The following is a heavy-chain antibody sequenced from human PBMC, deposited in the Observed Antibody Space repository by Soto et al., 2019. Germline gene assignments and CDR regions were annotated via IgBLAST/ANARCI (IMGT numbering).Heavy chain of an antibody. CDR1: GSSVTSSGVG. D-gene: IGHD7-27*01. CDR3: THVGLTGGCPH. CDR2: IFWNDDK. Sequence: QITLKESGPTLVKPTQTLTLTCTFSGSSVTSSGVGVGWIRQPPGKALEWLALIFWNDDKRYSPSLKNRLTITKDTSTNQVVLRMTNMDPEDTGTYYCTHVGLTGGCPHWGQGTLVSVSS. J-gene: IGHJ4*02. V-gene: IGHV2-5*01.